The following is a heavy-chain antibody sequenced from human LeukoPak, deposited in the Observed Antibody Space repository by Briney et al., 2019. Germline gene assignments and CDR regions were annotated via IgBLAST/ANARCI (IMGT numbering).Heavy chain of an antibody. Sequence: GGSLRLSCAASGFTFSSYSMNWVRQAPGKGLEWVSSISSSGSYIYYADSVKGRFTISRDNAKNSLYLQMNSLRAEDTAVYYCARGLRLRLGELSPKVTYYCDYWGQGTLVTVSS. CDR1: GFTFSSYS. CDR3: ARGLRLRLGELSPKVTYYCDY. J-gene: IGHJ4*02. V-gene: IGHV3-21*01. CDR2: ISSSGSYI. D-gene: IGHD3-16*02.